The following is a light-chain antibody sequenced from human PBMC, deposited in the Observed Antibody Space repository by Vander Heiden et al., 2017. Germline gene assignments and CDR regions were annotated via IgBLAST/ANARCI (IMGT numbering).Light chain of an antibody. V-gene: IGLV2-8*01. J-gene: IGLJ2*01. CDR1: SSDVGGYKY. CDR2: EVT. CDR3: ISDAGSNNVV. Sequence: QSPLTPPPSASGSPGLPVTVSCTGTSSDVGGYKYVSWDQQHPAKAHNLINDEVTKRPAVVPDRFSGSKSGNTASLTVSGLKAEEEGDYYGISDAGSNNVVFGGGTKLTVL.